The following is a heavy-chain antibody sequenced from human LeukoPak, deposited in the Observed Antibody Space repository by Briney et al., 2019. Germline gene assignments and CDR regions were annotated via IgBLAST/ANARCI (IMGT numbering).Heavy chain of an antibody. Sequence: PSETLSLTCTVSGGSIGSDGYYWNWIRQHPGKGLEWIGYIYYSGSTSYNPPLKSRLTISVDTSKNQFSLRLSSVTAADTAVYYCARGRYYGFSGDYWGQGTLVTVSS. V-gene: IGHV4-31*03. CDR2: IYYSGST. CDR1: GGSIGSDGYY. J-gene: IGHJ4*02. CDR3: ARGRYYGFSGDY. D-gene: IGHD3-10*01.